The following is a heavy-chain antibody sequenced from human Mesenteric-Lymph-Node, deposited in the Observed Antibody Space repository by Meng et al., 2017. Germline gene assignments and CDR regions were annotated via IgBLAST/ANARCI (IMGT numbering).Heavy chain of an antibody. D-gene: IGHD1-26*01. CDR1: GFTFSSYE. J-gene: IGHJ3*02. CDR2: ISSSSSYI. CDR3: ARDREWELAFDI. Sequence: GALRLSCAASGFTFSSYEMNWVRQAPGKGLEWVSSISSSSSYIYYADSVKGRFTISRDNAKNSLYLQMNSLRAEDTAVYYCARDREWELAFDIWGQGTMVTVSS. V-gene: IGHV3-21*01.